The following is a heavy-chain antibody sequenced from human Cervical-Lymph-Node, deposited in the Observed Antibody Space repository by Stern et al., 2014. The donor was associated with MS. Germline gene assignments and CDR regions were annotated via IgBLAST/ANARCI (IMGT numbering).Heavy chain of an antibody. Sequence: QVQLQESGPGVVKPSGTLSLTCVVSGGSISRSKWRSWVRQPPGKGLEWIGEVSHLGSTNYNPSLKSRVSISIDKSNNQVSLKMDSVTDADTAVYYCASGHDAFALWGQGTLVTVSS. CDR2: VSHLGST. V-gene: IGHV4-4*02. J-gene: IGHJ3*01. CDR3: ASGHDAFAL. CDR1: GGSISRSKW.